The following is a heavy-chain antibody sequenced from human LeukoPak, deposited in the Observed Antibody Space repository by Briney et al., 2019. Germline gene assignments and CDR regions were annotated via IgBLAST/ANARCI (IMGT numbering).Heavy chain of an antibody. Sequence: EGSLRLSCAASGFTFSSYAMSWVRQAPGKGLEWVSAISGSGGSTYYADSVKGRFTISRDNSKNTLYLQMNSLRAEDTAVYYCAKDGDSSGWYGYLDYWGQGTLVTVSS. V-gene: IGHV3-23*01. D-gene: IGHD6-19*01. J-gene: IGHJ4*02. CDR1: GFTFSSYA. CDR3: AKDGDSSGWYGYLDY. CDR2: ISGSGGST.